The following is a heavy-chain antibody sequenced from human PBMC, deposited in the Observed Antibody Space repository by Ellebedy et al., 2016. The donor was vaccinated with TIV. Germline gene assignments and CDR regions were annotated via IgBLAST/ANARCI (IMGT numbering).Heavy chain of an antibody. D-gene: IGHD3-16*01. J-gene: IGHJ3*02. V-gene: IGHV3-7*01. CDR3: ATDGSYGDYRSPTHAFVM. CDR2: MNQDGSDK. CDR1: GFSFRNYW. Sequence: GESLKISCEAPGFSFRNYWMSWVRQAPGKGLEWVANMNQDGSDKYYVDSVKGRFTISRDNAKSSLYLQMNSLRGEDTAVYYCATDGSYGDYRSPTHAFVMWGRGTLVTVSS.